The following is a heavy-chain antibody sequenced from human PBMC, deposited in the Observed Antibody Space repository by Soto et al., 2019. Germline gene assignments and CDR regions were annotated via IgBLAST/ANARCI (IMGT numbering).Heavy chain of an antibody. CDR3: ARETLSYGCALDV. D-gene: IGHD3-16*01. CDR1: GCRLVDHN. J-gene: IGHJ6*02. CDR2: ISSIGANT. V-gene: IGHV3-43*01. Sequence: GGSLRLSCAPSGCRLVDHNMHWLRPHTEKRLEWLSFISSIGANTFYADSLQGRFTMSRDSSKKSVSLQLDSLKSEDTGLYYCARETLSYGCALDVWGQGTTITVAS.